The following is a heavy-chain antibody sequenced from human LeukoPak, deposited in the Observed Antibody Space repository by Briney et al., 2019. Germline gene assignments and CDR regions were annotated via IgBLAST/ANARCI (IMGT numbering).Heavy chain of an antibody. D-gene: IGHD3-10*01. CDR3: ARGASYYYGSGSEIGY. J-gene: IGHJ4*02. CDR1: GYTFTSYG. Sequence: ASVKVSCKTSGYTFTSYGIIWLRQAPGQGLEWMGWISAHNGYTHCAQKLQGRVTMTTDTSTSTAYMELRSLRSDDTAVYYCARGASYYYGSGSEIGYWGQGTLVTVSS. V-gene: IGHV1-18*01. CDR2: ISAHNGYT.